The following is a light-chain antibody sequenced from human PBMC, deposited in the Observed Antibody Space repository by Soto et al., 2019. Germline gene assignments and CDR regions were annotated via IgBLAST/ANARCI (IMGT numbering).Light chain of an antibody. V-gene: IGLV1-40*01. CDR1: SSNIGADFG. CDR2: VNT. J-gene: IGLJ3*02. CDR3: QSYDRSLSGWV. Sequence: QSVLTQPPSVSGAPGQTITISCPGSSSNIGADFGVHWYQQLPGAAPKLVIFVNTNRPSGVPDRFSGSKSGTSASLAITGLQAEDEADYYCQSYDRSLSGWVFGTGTKVTVL.